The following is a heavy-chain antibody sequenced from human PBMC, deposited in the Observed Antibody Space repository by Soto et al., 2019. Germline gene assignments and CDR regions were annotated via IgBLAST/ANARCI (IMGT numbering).Heavy chain of an antibody. CDR3: VKGGQWLVDGARYYGMEV. CDR2: IYPSGST. D-gene: IGHD6-19*01. V-gene: IGHV4-4*07. J-gene: IGHJ6*02. Sequence: QVQLQEAGPGLVKPSETLSLTCTVSGGSMTTYYWNWIRQPAGKGLEWIGRIYPSGSTKYNPSLKSRVTMSADTSKNQYSLKLSSVTAADTAVYYCVKGGQWLVDGARYYGMEVWGQGTTVTVSS. CDR1: GGSMTTYY.